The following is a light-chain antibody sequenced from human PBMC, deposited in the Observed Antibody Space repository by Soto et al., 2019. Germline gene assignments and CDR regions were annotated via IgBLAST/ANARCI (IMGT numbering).Light chain of an antibody. CDR1: QSVSSSY. CDR3: QQYGSSRLT. Sequence: IVLTQSPATLSFAPCEIATLSCSSSQSVSSSYLAWYQQKPGQAPRLLIYGASSRATGIPDRFSGSGSGTDFTLTISRLEPEDFAVYYCQQYGSSRLTFGGGTKVDIK. CDR2: GAS. J-gene: IGKJ4*01. V-gene: IGKV3-20*01.